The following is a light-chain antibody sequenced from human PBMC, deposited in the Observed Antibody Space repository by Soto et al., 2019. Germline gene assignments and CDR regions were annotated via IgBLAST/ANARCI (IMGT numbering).Light chain of an antibody. CDR2: YDD. Sequence: QSVLTQPPSVSGAPRQRVTISCSGSSXNNGNNAVNWYQQLPGKAPKLLIYYDDLLPSGVSDRFSGSKSATSASLAISGPQSEDEADYYCAAWDDSLNAYVFGTGTKVTVL. CDR1: SXNNGNNA. CDR3: AAWDDSLNAYV. V-gene: IGLV1-36*01. J-gene: IGLJ1*01.